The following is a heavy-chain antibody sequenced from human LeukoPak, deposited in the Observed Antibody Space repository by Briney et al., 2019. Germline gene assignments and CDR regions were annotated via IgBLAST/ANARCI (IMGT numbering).Heavy chain of an antibody. Sequence: PGGSLRLSCAASGFTFDDYAMHWVRQAPGKGLEWVSLISWDGGSTYYADSVKGRFTISRDNSKNSLYLQMNSLRAEDTALYYCATLPTNAGFDYWGQGTLVTVSS. CDR2: ISWDGGST. J-gene: IGHJ4*02. D-gene: IGHD1-1*01. CDR3: ATLPTNAGFDY. V-gene: IGHV3-43D*03. CDR1: GFTFDDYA.